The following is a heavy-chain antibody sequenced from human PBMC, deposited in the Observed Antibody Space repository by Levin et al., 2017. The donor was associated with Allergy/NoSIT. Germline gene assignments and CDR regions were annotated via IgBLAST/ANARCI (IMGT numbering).Heavy chain of an antibody. D-gene: IGHD3-10*01. CDR2: IYPGDSDA. J-gene: IGHJ4*02. Sequence: GGSLRLSCKGSGYSFTNYWIGWVRQMPGKGLEWMGIIYPGDSDAKYSPSFQGQVIISADKSISTAYLQWSSLKASDTAMYYCARLLGYYYGSGSRYFDYWGQGTLVTVSS. V-gene: IGHV5-51*01. CDR1: GYSFTNYW. CDR3: ARLLGYYYGSGSRYFDY.